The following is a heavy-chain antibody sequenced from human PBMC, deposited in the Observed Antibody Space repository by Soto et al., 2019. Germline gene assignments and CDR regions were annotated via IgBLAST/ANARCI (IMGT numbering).Heavy chain of an antibody. CDR3: ASVRGTTYYYCGMDV. J-gene: IGHJ6*02. V-gene: IGHV4-30-4*01. CDR1: GGSISSGDYY. Sequence: SETLSLTCTVSGGSISSGDYYWSWIRKPPGKGLEWIGYIYYSGSTYYNPSLKSRVTISVDTSKNQFSLKLSSVTVAYTAVYYCASVRGTTYYYCGMDVWGQGTTGTVSS. D-gene: IGHD1-1*01. CDR2: IYYSGST.